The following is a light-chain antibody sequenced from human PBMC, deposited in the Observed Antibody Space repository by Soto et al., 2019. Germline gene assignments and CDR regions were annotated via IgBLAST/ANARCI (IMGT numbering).Light chain of an antibody. Sequence: SYELTQPPSVSVSPGETASITCSGDKLGDKYASWYQQKPGQSPVLVIYQDHKRPSGIPERFSGSTSGNTATLTISGTQAMAEADYFCQAWAGTVVFGGGTKVTVL. CDR3: QAWAGTVV. J-gene: IGLJ3*02. V-gene: IGLV3-1*01. CDR2: QDH. CDR1: KLGDKY.